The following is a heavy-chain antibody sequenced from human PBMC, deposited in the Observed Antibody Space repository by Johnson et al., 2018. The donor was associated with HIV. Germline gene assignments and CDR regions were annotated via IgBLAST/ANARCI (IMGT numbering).Heavy chain of an antibody. Sequence: QVQLVESGGGLVKPGGSLRLSCAASGFTFSDYYMSWIRQAPGKGLEWVSYISSSGSTVYYADSVKGRFTSSRDSSKSELYLQMNSLRAEDTAVYYCAKATSSGNYHDAFDIWGQGTMVTVSS. V-gene: IGHV3-11*04. D-gene: IGHD3-22*01. CDR1: GFTFSDYY. CDR2: ISSSGSTV. J-gene: IGHJ3*02. CDR3: AKATSSGNYHDAFDI.